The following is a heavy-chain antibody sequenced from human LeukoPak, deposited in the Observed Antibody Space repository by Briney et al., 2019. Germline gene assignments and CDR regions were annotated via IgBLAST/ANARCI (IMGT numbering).Heavy chain of an antibody. Sequence: GGSLRLSCTASGFTFGDYAMSWFRQAPGKGLEWVGFIRSKAYGGTTEYAASVKGRFTISRDDSKSIAYLQMNSLKTEDTAVYYCTRGIVATIPSYYYYYGMDVWGQGTTVTASS. J-gene: IGHJ6*02. V-gene: IGHV3-49*03. CDR2: IRSKAYGGTT. CDR3: TRGIVATIPSYYYYYGMDV. D-gene: IGHD5-12*01. CDR1: GFTFGDYA.